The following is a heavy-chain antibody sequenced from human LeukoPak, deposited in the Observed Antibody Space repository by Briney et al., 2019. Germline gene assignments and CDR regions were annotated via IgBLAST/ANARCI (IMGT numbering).Heavy chain of an antibody. Sequence: PGGSLRLSCAASGFTFSSYAMHWVRQAPGKGLEWVAVISYDGSNKYYADSVKGRFTISRDNSKNTLYLQMNSLRAEDTAVYYCARDCSGGSCYRDAFDIWGQGTMVTVSS. J-gene: IGHJ3*02. CDR2: ISYDGSNK. CDR1: GFTFSSYA. V-gene: IGHV3-30*14. D-gene: IGHD2-15*01. CDR3: ARDCSGGSCYRDAFDI.